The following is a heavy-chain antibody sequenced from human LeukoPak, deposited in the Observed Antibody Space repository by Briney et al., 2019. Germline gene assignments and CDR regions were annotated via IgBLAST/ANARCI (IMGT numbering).Heavy chain of an antibody. J-gene: IGHJ4*02. V-gene: IGHV3-23*01. CDR3: AKEFLSGYRLTYFDY. CDR1: GFTFSSYA. D-gene: IGHD3-3*01. Sequence: GASLRLSCAASGFTFSSYAMSWVRQAPGKGLEWVSAFSGSGGITHYADSVKGRFTMSRENSKNTVYLRMNSLRVEDTAVYYRAKEFLSGYRLTYFDYWGQGTLVTVSS. CDR2: FSGSGGIT.